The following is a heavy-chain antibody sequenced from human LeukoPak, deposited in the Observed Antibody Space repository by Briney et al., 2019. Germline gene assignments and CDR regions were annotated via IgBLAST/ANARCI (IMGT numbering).Heavy chain of an antibody. J-gene: IGHJ2*01. Sequence: GESVKISCKGYGYSFTSYWIGWVRQMPGKGLEWIGIIYPGDSDTRYSPSFQGQVTISADKSTSTAYLQWSSLKASDTATYYCARRYGGNTLRYFDLWGRGTLVTVSS. V-gene: IGHV5-51*01. D-gene: IGHD4-23*01. CDR2: IYPGDSDT. CDR3: ARRYGGNTLRYFDL. CDR1: GYSFTSYW.